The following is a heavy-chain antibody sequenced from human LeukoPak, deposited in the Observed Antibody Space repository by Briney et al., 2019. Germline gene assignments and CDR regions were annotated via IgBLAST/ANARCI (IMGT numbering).Heavy chain of an antibody. J-gene: IGHJ5*02. CDR2: IKQDGSEK. V-gene: IGHV3-7*03. CDR3: ARDGHCSGGSCYTFNWFDP. D-gene: IGHD2-15*01. CDR1: GFTFTSYW. Sequence: GGSLRLSCAASGFTFTSYWMSWVRQAPGKGLEWVANIKQDGSEKYYVASVKGRSTISRDNAKNSLYLQMDSLRAEDTAVYYCARDGHCSGGSCYTFNWFDPWGQGTLVTVSS.